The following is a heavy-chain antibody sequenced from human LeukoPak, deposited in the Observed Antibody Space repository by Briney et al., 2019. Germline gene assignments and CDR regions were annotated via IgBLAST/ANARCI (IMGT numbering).Heavy chain of an antibody. CDR1: GYSFTTYW. CDR3: ARRQGCSSTRCPPDS. V-gene: IGHV5-51*01. Sequence: MHREALKISGRGSGYSFTTYWIGGVRQMPGKGLEWMGIIYPGDSDTRYSPSFQGQLTMSADKYIDTDYLQWSSLKAYDTAMYYCARRQGCSSTRCPPDSWGQGTLVTVCS. D-gene: IGHD2-2*01. J-gene: IGHJ4*02. CDR2: IYPGDSDT.